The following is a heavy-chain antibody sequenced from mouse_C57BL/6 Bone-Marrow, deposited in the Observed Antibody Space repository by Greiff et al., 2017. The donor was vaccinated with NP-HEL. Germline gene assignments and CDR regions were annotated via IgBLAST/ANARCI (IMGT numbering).Heavy chain of an antibody. CDR2: IRNKANNHAT. V-gene: IGHV6-6*01. CDR3: TLRQPLYYFDY. CDR1: GFTFSDAW. Sequence: EVKVEESGGGLVQPGGSMKLSCAASGFTFSDAWMDWVRQSPEKGLEWVAEIRNKANNHATYYAESVKGRFTISRDDSKSSVYLQMNSLRAEDTGIYYCTLRQPLYYFDYWGQGTTLTVSS. J-gene: IGHJ2*01. D-gene: IGHD3-2*01.